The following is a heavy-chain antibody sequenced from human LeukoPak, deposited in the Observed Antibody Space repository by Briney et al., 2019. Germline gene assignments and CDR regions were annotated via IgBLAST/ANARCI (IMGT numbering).Heavy chain of an antibody. Sequence: GASVKVSCKASGYTFTGYYMHWVRQAPGQGLEWMGGIIPIFGTANYAQKFQGRVTITADESTSTAYMELSSLRSEDTAVYYCARYQDVWGQGTLVTVSS. J-gene: IGHJ4*02. CDR1: GYTFTGYY. CDR2: IIPIFGTA. D-gene: IGHD2-2*01. V-gene: IGHV1-69*13. CDR3: ARYQDV.